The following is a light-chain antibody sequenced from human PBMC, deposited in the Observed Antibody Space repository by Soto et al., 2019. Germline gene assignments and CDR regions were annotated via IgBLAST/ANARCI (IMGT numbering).Light chain of an antibody. V-gene: IGKV1-33*01. CDR1: QDISNY. CDR2: DAS. CDR3: QQYDNLPIT. Sequence: DIQMTQSPSSLSASVGDRVTITCQASQDISNYLNWYQQKPGKAPKLLIYDASNLETGVPSRLSGSGSGTDFTFTISSLQPEDIATYYCQQYDNLPITFGGGTKVDIK. J-gene: IGKJ4*01.